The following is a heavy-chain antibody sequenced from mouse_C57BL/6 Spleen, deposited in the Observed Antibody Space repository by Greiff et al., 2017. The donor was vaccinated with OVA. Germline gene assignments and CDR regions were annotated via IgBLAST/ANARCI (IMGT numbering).Heavy chain of an antibody. CDR1: GYTFTDYN. CDR3: ARSPSDGYYGLFAY. CDR2: INPNNGGT. D-gene: IGHD2-3*01. Sequence: SGPELVKPGASVKIPCKASGYTFTDYNMDWVKQSHGKSLEWIGDINPNNGGTIYNQKFKGKATLTVDKSSSTAYMELRSLTSEDTAVYYCARSPSDGYYGLFAYWGQGTLVTVSA. J-gene: IGHJ3*01. V-gene: IGHV1-18*01.